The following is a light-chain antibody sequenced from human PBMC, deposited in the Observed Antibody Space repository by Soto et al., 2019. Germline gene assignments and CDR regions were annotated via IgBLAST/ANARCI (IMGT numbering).Light chain of an antibody. V-gene: IGLV1-40*01. CDR1: SSNIGAGYD. CDR3: HSYESSLSGAV. J-gene: IGLJ2*01. Sequence: QSVLTQPASVSGAPGQRVTISCTGSSSNIGAGYDVHWYQHLPGTAPKLLIYGNSNRPSGVPNRFSGSKSGTSASLAITGLQAEDEADYYCHSYESSLSGAVFGGGTKVTVL. CDR2: GNS.